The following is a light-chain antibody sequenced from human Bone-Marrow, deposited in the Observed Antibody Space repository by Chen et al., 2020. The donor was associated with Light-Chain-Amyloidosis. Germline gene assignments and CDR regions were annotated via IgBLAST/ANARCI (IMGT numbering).Light chain of an antibody. V-gene: IGLV3-21*02. CDR3: QVWDRSSDRPV. Sequence: SYVLTQPSSVSVAPGQTATIACGGNNIGTTSVHWYQQTPGQAPLLVVYDYSDRPSGIPERLSGSNSGNTANLTISRVEAGDEADYDCQVWDRSSDRPVFGGGTKLTVL. J-gene: IGLJ3*02. CDR1: NIGTTS. CDR2: DYS.